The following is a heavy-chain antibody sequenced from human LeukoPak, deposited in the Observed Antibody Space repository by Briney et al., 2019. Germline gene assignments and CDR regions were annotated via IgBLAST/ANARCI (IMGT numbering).Heavy chain of an antibody. V-gene: IGHV2-5*02. D-gene: IGHD2-21*02. CDR1: GFSLSTSGVG. J-gene: IGHJ4*02. CDR3: AHATDCGGDCYPYYFDY. CDR2: IYWDDDK. Sequence: GSGPTLVKPTQTLTLTCTFSGFSLSTSGVGVGWIRQPAGKALEWLALIYWDDDKRYSPSLKSRLTITKDTSKNQVVLTMTNMDPVDTATYYCAHATDCGGDCYPYYFDYWGQGTLVTVSS.